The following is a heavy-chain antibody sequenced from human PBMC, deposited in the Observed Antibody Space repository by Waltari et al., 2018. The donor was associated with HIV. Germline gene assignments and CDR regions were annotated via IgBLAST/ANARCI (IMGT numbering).Heavy chain of an antibody. D-gene: IGHD1-20*01. CDR3: ARGIRLV. V-gene: IGHV1-2*02. CDR1: GYTFTGYY. CDR2: INPTRGGT. J-gene: IGHJ4*02. Sequence: QVQLVQSGAEVKKPGASVKVSCKASGYTFTGYYIPWVRQDPGQGLEWMGCINPTRGGTNYAQKFQGRVTMTRDTSTSTSYMELNRLRSDDTAVYYCARGIRLVWGPGTLVTVSS.